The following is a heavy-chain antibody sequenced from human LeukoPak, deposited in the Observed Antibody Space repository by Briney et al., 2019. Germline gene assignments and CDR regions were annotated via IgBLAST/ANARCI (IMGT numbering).Heavy chain of an antibody. Sequence: ASVKVSCKASGYTFTGYYMHWVRQAPGQGLEWMGWINPNSGGTNYAQKFQGGVTMTRDTSISTAYMELSRLRSDDTAVYYCARGGYSSGWCLFDYWGQGTLVTVSS. CDR2: INPNSGGT. D-gene: IGHD6-19*01. CDR3: ARGGYSSGWCLFDY. CDR1: GYTFTGYY. V-gene: IGHV1-2*02. J-gene: IGHJ4*02.